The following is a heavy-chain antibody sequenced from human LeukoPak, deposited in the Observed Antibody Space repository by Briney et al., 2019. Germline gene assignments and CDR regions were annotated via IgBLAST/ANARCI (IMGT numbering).Heavy chain of an antibody. CDR2: ISWNSGSI. CDR3: AKAGSGRYYYYGMDV. J-gene: IGHJ6*02. Sequence: GGSLRLSCAASGFTFDDYAMHWVRQAPGKGPEWVSGISWNSGSIGYADSVKCRFTISRDNAKNSLYLQMNSLRAEDTALYYCAKAGSGRYYYYGMDVWGQGTTVTVSS. D-gene: IGHD6-19*01. V-gene: IGHV3-9*01. CDR1: GFTFDDYA.